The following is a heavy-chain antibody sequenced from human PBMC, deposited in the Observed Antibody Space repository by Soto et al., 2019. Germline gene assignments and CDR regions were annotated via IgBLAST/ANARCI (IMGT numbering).Heavy chain of an antibody. CDR1: GGSISRGGYY. CDR3: ASAKERITIFGVVLDAFDI. D-gene: IGHD3-3*01. Sequence: TLSLNCTVSGGSISRGGYYLSWIRQQPGKGLEWIGYIYYSGSTYYNPSLKSRVTISVDTSKNQFSLKLSSVTAADTAVYYCASAKERITIFGVVLDAFDIWGQGTMVTVSS. V-gene: IGHV4-31*03. CDR2: IYYSGST. J-gene: IGHJ3*02.